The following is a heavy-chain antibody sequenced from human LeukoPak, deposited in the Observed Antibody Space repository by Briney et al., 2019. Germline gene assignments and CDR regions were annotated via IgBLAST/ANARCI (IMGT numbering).Heavy chain of an antibody. CDR1: GFTFNSYA. CDR3: AERSRDSSGWFDY. D-gene: IGHD6-19*01. Sequence: GGSLRLSCAASGFTFNSYAMSWVRQAPGKGLEWVSAIGGSGGTTYYADSVKGRFTISRDNSKDTPYLQMNSLRAEDTALYYCAERSRDSSGWFDYWGQGTLVTVSS. J-gene: IGHJ4*02. CDR2: IGGSGGTT. V-gene: IGHV3-23*01.